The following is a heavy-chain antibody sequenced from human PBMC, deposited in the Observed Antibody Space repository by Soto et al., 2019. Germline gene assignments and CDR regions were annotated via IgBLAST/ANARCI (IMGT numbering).Heavy chain of an antibody. CDR3: AKGRGYCSSTSCYVGSDY. D-gene: IGHD2-2*01. V-gene: IGHV3-23*01. CDR1: GFTFSSYA. CDR2: ISGSGGST. J-gene: IGHJ4*02. Sequence: EVQLLESGGGLVQPGGSLRLSCAASGFTFSSYAMSWVRQAPGKGLEWVSAISGSGGSTYYADSVKGRFTISRDNSKNTLYVQMNSLGAEDTDVYYCAKGRGYCSSTSCYVGSDYWGQGTLVTVSS.